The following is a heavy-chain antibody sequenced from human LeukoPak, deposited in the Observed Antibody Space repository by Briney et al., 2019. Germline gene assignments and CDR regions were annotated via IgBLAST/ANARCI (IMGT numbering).Heavy chain of an antibody. J-gene: IGHJ4*02. CDR1: GGSVSNGYYY. V-gene: IGHV4-61*01. Sequence: PSETLSLTCTVSGGSVSNGYYYWSWIRQPPGTGLEWIGYIFHSGSINNNPSLKSRVTISVDTSKNQFSLKLSSVTAADTAVYYYARGPQLLWFGAIADLSRFDYWGQGTLVTVSS. CDR2: IFHSGSI. D-gene: IGHD3-10*01. CDR3: ARGPQLLWFGAIADLSRFDY.